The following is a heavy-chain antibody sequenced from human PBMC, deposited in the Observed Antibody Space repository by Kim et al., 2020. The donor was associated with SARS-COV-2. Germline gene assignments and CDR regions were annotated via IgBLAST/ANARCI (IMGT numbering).Heavy chain of an antibody. CDR1: GGPIRRYY. J-gene: IGHJ4*02. Sequence: SETLSLTCTVSGGPIRRYYWSWIRQPPGKGLEWIGYVYYHGNTNYNPSLKSRVTISVDTSRNQFSLKLNSVTAADTAVYYCARQGSEQQPTFDYWGQGTLVTVSS. V-gene: IGHV4-59*08. D-gene: IGHD6-13*01. CDR2: VYYHGNT. CDR3: ARQGSEQQPTFDY.